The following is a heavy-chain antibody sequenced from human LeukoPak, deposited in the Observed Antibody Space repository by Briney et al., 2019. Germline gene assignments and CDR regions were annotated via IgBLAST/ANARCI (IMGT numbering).Heavy chain of an antibody. Sequence: PGRSLRLSCAASGFTFSSYAMHWVRQAPGKGLEWVAVISYDGSNKYYADSVKGRFTIPRDNSKNTLYLQMNSLRAEDTAVYYCARDEGGTTLDYWGQGTLVTVSS. CDR1: GFTFSSYA. CDR2: ISYDGSNK. J-gene: IGHJ4*02. D-gene: IGHD1-1*01. CDR3: ARDEGGTTLDY. V-gene: IGHV3-30*04.